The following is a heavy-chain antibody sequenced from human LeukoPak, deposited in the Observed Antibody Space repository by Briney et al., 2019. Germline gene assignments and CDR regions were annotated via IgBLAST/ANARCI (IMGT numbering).Heavy chain of an antibody. Sequence: GASVKVSCKASGYTFTSYAMHWVRQAPGQRLEWMGWINAGNGNTKYSQKFQGRVTITRDTSASTAYMELSSLRSEDTAVYYCAREMLRWELLGYYYGMDVWGQGTTVTVSS. CDR1: GYTFTSYA. CDR3: AREMLRWELLGYYYGMDV. D-gene: IGHD1-26*01. J-gene: IGHJ6*02. V-gene: IGHV1-3*01. CDR2: INAGNGNT.